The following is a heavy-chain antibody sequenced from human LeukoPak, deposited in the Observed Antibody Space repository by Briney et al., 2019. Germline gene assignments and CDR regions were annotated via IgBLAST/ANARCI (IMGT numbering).Heavy chain of an antibody. CDR3: ARLGPMTTVTQWFDP. V-gene: IGHV4-59*02. CDR2: MYYSGST. CDR1: GGSVSSYY. J-gene: IGHJ5*02. D-gene: IGHD4-17*01. Sequence: PSETLSLTCTVSGGSVSSYYWSWIRQPPGKGLEWIGYMYYSGSTNYNPSLKSRVTISIDKSKNQFSLKLSSVTAADTAVYYCARLGPMTTVTQWFDPWGQGTLVTVSS.